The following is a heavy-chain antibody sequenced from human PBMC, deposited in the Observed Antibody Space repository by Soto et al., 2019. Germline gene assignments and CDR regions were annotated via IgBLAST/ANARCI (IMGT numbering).Heavy chain of an antibody. CDR1: GGSISSSSYY. CDR2: IYYSGST. CDR3: ASRVVGAYYFDN. D-gene: IGHD1-26*01. J-gene: IGHJ4*02. Sequence: LTCTFSGGSISSSSYYWSWIRQPPGKGLEWIGYIYYSGSTNYNPSLKSRVTISVHTSKNQFSLTLSSVTAADTAVYYCASRVVGAYYFDNWGQGTLVTVSS. V-gene: IGHV4-61*05.